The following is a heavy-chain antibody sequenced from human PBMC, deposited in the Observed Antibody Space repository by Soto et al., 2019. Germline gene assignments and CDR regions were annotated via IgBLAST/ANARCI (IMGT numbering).Heavy chain of an antibody. CDR1: GFTFSSYG. D-gene: IGHD4-17*01. V-gene: IGHV3-33*01. Sequence: PGGSLRLSCAASGFTFSSYGMHWVRQAPGKGLEWVAVIWYDGSNKYYADSVKGRFTISRDNSKNTLYLQMNSLRAEDTAVYYCARDLFDYGGIDYWGQGTLVTVSS. CDR3: ARDLFDYGGIDY. CDR2: IWYDGSNK. J-gene: IGHJ4*02.